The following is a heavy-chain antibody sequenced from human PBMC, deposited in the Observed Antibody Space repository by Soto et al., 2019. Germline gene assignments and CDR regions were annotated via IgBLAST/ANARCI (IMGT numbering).Heavy chain of an antibody. Sequence: QLQLQESGPGLVKPSETLSLTCTVSGGSISGSPSYWGWIRQPPGKGREWIGSVYYIGNTYYSPSLKARVTISVDTSKNQFSLKLTSVTAADTALYYCAGQIYSSSGYYFDYWGQGTLVTVSS. CDR1: GGSISGSPSY. J-gene: IGHJ4*02. CDR3: AGQIYSSSGYYFDY. CDR2: VYYIGNT. V-gene: IGHV4-39*01. D-gene: IGHD6-6*01.